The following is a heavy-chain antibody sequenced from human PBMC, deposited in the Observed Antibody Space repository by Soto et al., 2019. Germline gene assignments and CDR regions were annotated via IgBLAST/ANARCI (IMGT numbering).Heavy chain of an antibody. CDR3: ARGGIAAAGTLYGMDV. Sequence: ASVKVSCKASGYTFTGYYMHWVRQAPGQGLEWMGWINPNSGGTNYAQKFQGWVTMTRDTSISTAYMELSRLRSDDTAVYYCARGGIAAAGTLYGMDVWGQGTTVTVSS. D-gene: IGHD6-13*01. CDR2: INPNSGGT. J-gene: IGHJ6*02. V-gene: IGHV1-2*04. CDR1: GYTFTGYY.